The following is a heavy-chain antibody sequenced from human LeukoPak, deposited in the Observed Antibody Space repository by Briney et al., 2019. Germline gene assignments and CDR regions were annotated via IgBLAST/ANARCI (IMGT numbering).Heavy chain of an antibody. CDR3: ARSGLATCHY. CDR2: INNGAGDT. Sequence: GGSLRLSCQASGFIFTDYAMSWVRQAPGKGLEWVSSINNGAGDTFFADSVKGRFTISRDDSRGMVYLQMNSLTAEDTAVYYCARSGLATCHYWGQGTLVTVSS. V-gene: IGHV3-23*01. CDR1: GFIFTDYA. D-gene: IGHD3-10*01. J-gene: IGHJ4*02.